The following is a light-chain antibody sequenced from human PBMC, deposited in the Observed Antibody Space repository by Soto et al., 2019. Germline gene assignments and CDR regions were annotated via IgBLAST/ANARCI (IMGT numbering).Light chain of an antibody. J-gene: IGKJ5*01. V-gene: IGKV1-5*01. Sequence: DIQMTQSPSTLSASVGDGVTITCRASQSISGWLAWYQQKPGKAPNLLIYDASSLESGVPSRFSGSGSGTEFTLTISSLQPADFATYYCQHYDSYPITFGQGTRLEIK. CDR1: QSISGW. CDR2: DAS. CDR3: QHYDSYPIT.